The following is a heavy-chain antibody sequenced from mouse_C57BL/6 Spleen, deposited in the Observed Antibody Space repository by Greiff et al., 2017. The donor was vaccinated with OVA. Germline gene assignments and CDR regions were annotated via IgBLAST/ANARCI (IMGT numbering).Heavy chain of an antibody. D-gene: IGHD2-10*02. CDR1: GYTFTDYN. J-gene: IGHJ3*01. V-gene: IGHV1-18*01. CDR3: ARKYEGAFAY. CDR2: INPNNGGT. Sequence: EVQLQQSGPELVKPGASVKIPCKASGYTFTDYNMDWVKQSHGKSLEWIGDINPNNGGTIYNQKFKGKATLTVDKSSSTAYMELRSLTSEDTAVYYCARKYEGAFAYWGQGTLVTVSA.